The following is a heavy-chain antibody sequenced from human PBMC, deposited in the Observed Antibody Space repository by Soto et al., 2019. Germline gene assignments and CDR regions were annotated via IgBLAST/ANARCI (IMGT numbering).Heavy chain of an antibody. J-gene: IGHJ4*02. V-gene: IGHV4-34*01. Sequence: SETLSLTCAVYGGSFSGYYWSWIRQPPGKGLEWIGEINHSGSTNYNPSLKSRVTITRDTSASTAYMELSSLRSEDTAVYYCARVGAAAGPYYFDYWGQGTLVTVSS. CDR2: INHSGST. CDR3: ARVGAAAGPYYFDY. CDR1: GGSFSGYY. D-gene: IGHD6-13*01.